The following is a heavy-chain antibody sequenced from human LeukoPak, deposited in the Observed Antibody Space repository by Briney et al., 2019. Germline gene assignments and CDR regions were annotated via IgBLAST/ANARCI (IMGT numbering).Heavy chain of an antibody. CDR2: IHYSGIT. J-gene: IGHJ3*02. V-gene: IGHV4-59*01. D-gene: IGHD4-17*01. CDR1: GGSISSDY. CDR3: ARGVRTTVTRSAFDI. Sequence: SETLSLTCTVSGGSISSDYWSWIRQPPGKGLEWIGYIHYSGITNYNPSLKSRVTISVDTSKNQFSLKLSSVTAADTAVYYCARGVRTTVTRSAFDIWGQGTMVTVSS.